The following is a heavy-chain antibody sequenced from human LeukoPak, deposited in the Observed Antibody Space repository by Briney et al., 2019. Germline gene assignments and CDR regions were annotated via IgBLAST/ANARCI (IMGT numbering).Heavy chain of an antibody. CDR2: IYSGGAT. D-gene: IGHD4-11*01. J-gene: IGHJ3*02. CDR1: GFTVSSNY. Sequence: GGSLRLSCAASGFTVSSNYMSWVRQAPGKGLEWVSVIYSGGATFYADSVKGRFTISRDNAKNSLYLQMNSLRAEDTAVYYCARDALQSKAFDIWGQGTMVTVSS. V-gene: IGHV3-66*01. CDR3: ARDALQSKAFDI.